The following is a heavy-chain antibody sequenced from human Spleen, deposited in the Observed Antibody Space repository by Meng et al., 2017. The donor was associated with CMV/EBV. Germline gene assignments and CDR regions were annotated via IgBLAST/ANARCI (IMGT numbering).Heavy chain of an antibody. D-gene: IGHD3-3*01. V-gene: IGHV1-18*01. CDR3: ARDEYYDFWSGTTKFYGMDV. J-gene: IGHJ6*02. CDR1: GYTFTSYG. Sequence: ASVKVSCKASGYTFTSYGISWVRQAPGQGLEWMGWISAYNGNTNYAQKLQGRVTMTTDTSTSTAYMELRSLRSDDTAVYYCARDEYYDFWSGTTKFYGMDVWGQGTTVTVS. CDR2: ISAYNGNT.